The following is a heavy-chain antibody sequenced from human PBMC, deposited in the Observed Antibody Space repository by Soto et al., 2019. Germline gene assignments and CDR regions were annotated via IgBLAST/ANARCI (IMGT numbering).Heavy chain of an antibody. V-gene: IGHV3-30-3*01. Sequence: GGSLGLSCAASGFTFSSYAMHWVRQAPGKWLEWVAVISYDGSNKYYADSVKGRFTISRDNSKNTLYLQMNSLRAEETAVYYCASDLWFGEFEYPMGMNWLDPWGQGTLVTVSS. CDR1: GFTFSSYA. CDR2: ISYDGSNK. D-gene: IGHD3-10*01. CDR3: ASDLWFGEFEYPMGMNWLDP. J-gene: IGHJ5*02.